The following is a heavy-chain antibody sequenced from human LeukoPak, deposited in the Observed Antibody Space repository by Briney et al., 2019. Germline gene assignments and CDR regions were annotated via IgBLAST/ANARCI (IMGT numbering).Heavy chain of an antibody. CDR1: GGSISSSSYY. D-gene: IGHD6-19*01. CDR3: ARVNPAVADY. CDR2: INHSGST. V-gene: IGHV4-39*07. J-gene: IGHJ4*02. Sequence: SETLSLTCTVSGGSISSSSYYWSWIRQPPGKGLEWIGEINHSGSTNYNPSLKSRVTISVDTSKNQFSLKLSSVTAADTAVYYCARVNPAVADYWGQGTLVTVSS.